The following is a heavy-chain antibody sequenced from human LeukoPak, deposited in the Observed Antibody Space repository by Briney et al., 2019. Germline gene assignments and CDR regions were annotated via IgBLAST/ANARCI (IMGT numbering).Heavy chain of an antibody. Sequence: LDISLKGSGCSLNNYWLALVRPMPGKGLEWMGIIYPGESNSKYSPSFQGQVTISADKSLSTAYLQWSSLTASDTAMYYCARRDYYQYDYWGQGTLVTVSS. V-gene: IGHV5-51*01. CDR3: ARRDYYQYDY. CDR1: GCSLNNYW. CDR2: IYPGESNS. J-gene: IGHJ4*02. D-gene: IGHD3-10*01.